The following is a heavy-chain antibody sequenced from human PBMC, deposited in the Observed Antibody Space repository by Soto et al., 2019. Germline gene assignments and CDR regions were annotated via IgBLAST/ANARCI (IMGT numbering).Heavy chain of an antibody. J-gene: IGHJ4*02. CDR3: AREKSSGYYYDY. Sequence: QVQLVQSGAEVKKPGASVKVSCKASGYTFTSNDINWVRQATGQGLEWMGWMNPNSGNTAYAQKFQGRVTMTRNTSISTAYMELSSLRSADTAVYYCAREKSSGYYYDYWGQGTLVTVSS. CDR1: GYTFTSND. V-gene: IGHV1-8*01. CDR2: MNPNSGNT. D-gene: IGHD3-22*01.